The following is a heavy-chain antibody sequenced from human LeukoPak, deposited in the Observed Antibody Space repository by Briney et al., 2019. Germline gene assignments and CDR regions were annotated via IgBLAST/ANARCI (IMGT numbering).Heavy chain of an antibody. J-gene: IGHJ5*02. Sequence: PSQTLSLACTVSGGSIRSGGIYWSWIRQFPGKGLEWIGYIYNSEKTFYNPSLKSRLSISGDTSKNQFSLRLNSVTAADTAVYFCARADHSYGIFGTWGQGALVIVSS. CDR1: GGSIRSGGIY. CDR2: IYNSEKT. V-gene: IGHV4-31*03. CDR3: ARADHSYGIFGT. D-gene: IGHD5-18*01.